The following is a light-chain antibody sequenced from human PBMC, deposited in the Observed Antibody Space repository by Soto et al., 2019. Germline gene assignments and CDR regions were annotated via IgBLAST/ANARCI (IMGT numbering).Light chain of an antibody. CDR2: ENN. V-gene: IGLV1-51*02. CDR3: GTWDSSLSGGG. J-gene: IGLJ3*02. Sequence: QSVLTQPPSVSAAPGQKVTISCSGSSSNIGNNYVSWYQHLPGTAPKLLIYENNKRPSGIPDRLSGSKSGTSATLGITGLQTGDEADYYCGTWDSSLSGGGFGGGTQLTVL. CDR1: SSNIGNNY.